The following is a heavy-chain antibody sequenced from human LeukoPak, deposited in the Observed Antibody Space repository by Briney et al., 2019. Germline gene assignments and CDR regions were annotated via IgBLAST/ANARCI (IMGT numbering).Heavy chain of an antibody. CDR1: GFTFSSYG. V-gene: IGHV3-30*18. Sequence: PGRSLRLSCAASGFTFSSYGMHWVRQAPGKGLEWVAVISYDGSNKYYADSVKGRFTISRDNSKNTLYLQMNSLRAEDTAVYYCAKAGPNYFDHAPDYWGQGTLVTVSS. CDR2: ISYDGSNK. CDR3: AKAGPNYFDHAPDY. D-gene: IGHD3-9*01. J-gene: IGHJ4*02.